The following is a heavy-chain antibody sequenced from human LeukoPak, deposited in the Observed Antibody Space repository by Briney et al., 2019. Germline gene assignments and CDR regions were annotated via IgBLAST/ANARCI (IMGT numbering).Heavy chain of an antibody. D-gene: IGHD3-22*01. CDR1: GGSISSSSYY. CDR2: IYYSGST. J-gene: IGHJ4*02. V-gene: IGHV4-39*01. CDR3: ASLHSSGYYYYFDY. Sequence: PSETLSLTCTVSGGSISSSSYYWGWIRQPPGKGLEWIGSIYYSGSTYYNPSLKSRVTISVDTSKNQFSLKLSSVTAADTAVYYCASLHSSGYYYYFDYWGQGTLVTVSS.